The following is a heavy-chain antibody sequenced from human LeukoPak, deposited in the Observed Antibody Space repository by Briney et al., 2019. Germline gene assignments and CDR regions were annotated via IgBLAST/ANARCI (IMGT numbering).Heavy chain of an antibody. Sequence: ASVKVSCKASGYTFTHFDISWVRQAPGQGLEWMGGISPYNGDTYYAQNLQGRVTVTTNTSTRTAYMELKSLTSDDTAVYYCARKRGGCYPDWGQGTLVTVSS. D-gene: IGHD2-15*01. CDR3: ARKRGGCYPD. CDR2: ISPYNGDT. J-gene: IGHJ4*02. V-gene: IGHV1-18*01. CDR1: GYTFTHFD.